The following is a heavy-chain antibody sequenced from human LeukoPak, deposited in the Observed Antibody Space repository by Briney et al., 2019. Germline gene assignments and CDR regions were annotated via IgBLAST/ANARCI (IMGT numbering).Heavy chain of an antibody. CDR2: ISYDGSNK. D-gene: IGHD3-22*01. V-gene: IGHV3-30-3*01. Sequence: GGSLRLSCAASGFTFSSYAMHWVRQAPGKGLEWVAGISYDGSNKYYADSVKGRFTISRDNSKNTLYLQMNSLRAEDTAVYYCARDSPTSYDSSGYYHEGDYFDYWGQGTLVTVSS. J-gene: IGHJ4*02. CDR1: GFTFSSYA. CDR3: ARDSPTSYDSSGYYHEGDYFDY.